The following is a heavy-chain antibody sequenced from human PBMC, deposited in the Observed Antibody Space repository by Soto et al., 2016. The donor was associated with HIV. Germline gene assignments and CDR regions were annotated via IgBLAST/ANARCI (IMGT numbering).Heavy chain of an antibody. J-gene: IGHJ3*02. CDR1: GGTFSSFA. Sequence: QVRLVQSGAEVKKPGSSVKVSCKASGGTFSSFALSWVRQAPGQGLEWVGGIIPLFDTSHSAQKFRDRVTITADESTSTAYMELNSLTYEDTAVYCCARVAGSSWYREFDMWGQGTMVTVSS. CDR2: IIPLFDTS. D-gene: IGHD6-13*01. V-gene: IGHV1-69*12. CDR3: ARVAGSSWYREFDM.